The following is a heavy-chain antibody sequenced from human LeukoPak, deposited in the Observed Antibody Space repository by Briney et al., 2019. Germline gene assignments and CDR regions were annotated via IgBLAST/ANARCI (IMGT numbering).Heavy chain of an antibody. CDR1: GFTSSSYW. CDR3: ARVEYYYGSGSYSDAFDI. Sequence: GGSLRLSCAASGFTSSSYWMHWVRHVPRKGLVWVSHINRDGSRTSYADSVKGRFTISRDNAKNTLFLQMNSLRAEDTAVYYCARVEYYYGSGSYSDAFDIWGQGTVVTVS. CDR2: INRDGSRT. D-gene: IGHD3-10*01. V-gene: IGHV3-74*01. J-gene: IGHJ3*02.